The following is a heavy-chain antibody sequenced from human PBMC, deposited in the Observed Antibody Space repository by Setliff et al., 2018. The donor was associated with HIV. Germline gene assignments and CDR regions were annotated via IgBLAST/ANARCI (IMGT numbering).Heavy chain of an antibody. D-gene: IGHD6-13*01. Sequence: GAAVKVSCKAFGYTLAGLSIHWVRQAPGKGHEWMGGFDPEDGETFYAQKFQGRLTMTEDTSTDTAYMELSSLRSDDTAMYYCATDPGYSSTWYSESFQHWGQGTVVTVSS. J-gene: IGHJ1*01. V-gene: IGHV1-24*01. CDR2: FDPEDGET. CDR3: ATDPGYSSTWYSESFQH. CDR1: GYTLAGLS.